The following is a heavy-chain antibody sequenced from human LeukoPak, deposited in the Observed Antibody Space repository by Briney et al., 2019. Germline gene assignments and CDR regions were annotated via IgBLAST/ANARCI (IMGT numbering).Heavy chain of an antibody. J-gene: IGHJ4*02. CDR3: ARTDTAMGSFDY. D-gene: IGHD5-18*01. Sequence: PSETLSLTCTVSGGSISSYYWSWIRLPAGKGLEWIGRIYTSGGTNYNPSLKSRVTMSVDTSKNQFSLKLSSVTAADMAVYYCARTDTAMGSFDYWGQGTLVTVSS. CDR2: IYTSGGT. V-gene: IGHV4-4*07. CDR1: GGSISSYY.